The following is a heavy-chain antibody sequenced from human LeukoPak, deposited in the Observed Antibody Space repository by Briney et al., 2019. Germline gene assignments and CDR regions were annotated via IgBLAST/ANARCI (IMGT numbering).Heavy chain of an antibody. CDR2: ISEDGDT. Sequence: GGSLRLSCAASGFTFGDFAMRWVRQAPGKGLEWVSLISEDGDTYYGDSVKGRFTVSRDNSKNSLYLQMNSLRTEDTGLYYCARVRTAMEIGAYWGQGTLVTVSS. J-gene: IGHJ4*02. CDR3: ARVRTAMEIGAY. CDR1: GFTFGDFA. V-gene: IGHV3-43*02. D-gene: IGHD5-18*01.